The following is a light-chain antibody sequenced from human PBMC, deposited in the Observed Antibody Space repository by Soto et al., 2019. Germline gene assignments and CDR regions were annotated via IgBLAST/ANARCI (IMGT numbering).Light chain of an antibody. Sequence: IQVTQSPSSLSAPIGDTFTISCRSSQGIATGLAWYQQIPGAPPKLLIYDASTLERGIPSRFSGRGSGTHFILTINNLQPEDFATYYCQQFNSLFGQGTRLEIK. CDR2: DAS. CDR3: QQFNSL. CDR1: QGIATG. J-gene: IGKJ5*01. V-gene: IGKV1-13*02.